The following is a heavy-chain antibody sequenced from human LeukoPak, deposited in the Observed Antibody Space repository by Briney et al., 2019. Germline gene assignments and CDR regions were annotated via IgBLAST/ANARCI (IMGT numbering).Heavy chain of an antibody. V-gene: IGHV1-8*01. J-gene: IGHJ5*02. D-gene: IGHD2-2*01. CDR1: GYTFTSYD. CDR2: MNPNSGNT. Sequence: ASVKVSCKASGYTFTSYDINWVRQATGQGLEWMGWMNPNSGNTGYAQKFQGRVTMTRNTSISTAYMELSSLRSEDTAVYYCARDRKAVPAARFDPWGQGTLVTVSS. CDR3: ARDRKAVPAARFDP.